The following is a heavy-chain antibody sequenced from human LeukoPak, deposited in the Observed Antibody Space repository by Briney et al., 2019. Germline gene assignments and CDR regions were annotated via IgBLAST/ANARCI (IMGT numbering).Heavy chain of an antibody. J-gene: IGHJ4*02. D-gene: IGHD6-19*01. CDR2: ISGSGGST. CDR3: AKDRGAVAGTLDY. Sequence: GGSLRLSCAASGFTCSSYAMSWVRQAPGKGLEWVSAISGSGGSTYYADSVKGRFTISRDNSKNTLYLQMNGLRAEDTAVYYCAKDRGAVAGTLDYWGQGTLVTVSS. CDR1: GFTCSSYA. V-gene: IGHV3-23*01.